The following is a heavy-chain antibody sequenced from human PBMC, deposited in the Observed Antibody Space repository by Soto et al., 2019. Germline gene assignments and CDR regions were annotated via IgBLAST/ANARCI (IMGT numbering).Heavy chain of an antibody. V-gene: IGHV3-48*02. J-gene: IGHJ6*02. CDR3: ARENDDYGDYGSLDYYYGMDV. CDR2: ISSSSSTI. CDR1: GFTFSGYS. Sequence: GVSLRLSCAASGFTFSGYSMNWVRQAPGKGLEWVSYISSSSSTIYYADSVKGRFTISRDNAKNSLYLQMNSLRDEDTAVYYCARENDDYGDYGSLDYYYGMDVWGQGTTVTVSS. D-gene: IGHD4-17*01.